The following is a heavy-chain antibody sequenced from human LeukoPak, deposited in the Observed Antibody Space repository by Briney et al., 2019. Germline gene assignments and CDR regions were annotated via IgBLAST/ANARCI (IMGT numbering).Heavy chain of an antibody. J-gene: IGHJ6*03. V-gene: IGHV3-23*01. Sequence: GGSLRLSCAASRFTFSSYAMNWVRQAPGKGLEWVSAISNSGVCTYYADSVKGRFTISRDNSKNTLYLQVDSLRAEDTAVYYCARMSSTEIYYFYYMDVWGKGTTVTVSS. CDR2: ISNSGVCT. CDR1: RFTFSSYA. D-gene: IGHD6-6*01. CDR3: ARMSSTEIYYFYYMDV.